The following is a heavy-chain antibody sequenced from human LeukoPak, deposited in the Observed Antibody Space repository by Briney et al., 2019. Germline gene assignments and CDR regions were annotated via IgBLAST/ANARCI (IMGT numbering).Heavy chain of an antibody. V-gene: IGHV1-8*01. J-gene: IGHJ6*02. Sequence: ASVKVSCKASGYTFTNNDINWVRQATGQGLEWMGWMNPNSGNTGYAQKFQGRVTMTRNTSISTAYMELSSLRSEDTAVYYCARGGSGYYYGDYYYGMDVWGQGTTVTVSS. CDR3: ARGGSGYYYGDYYYGMDV. CDR2: MNPNSGNT. CDR1: GYTFTNND. D-gene: IGHD3-22*01.